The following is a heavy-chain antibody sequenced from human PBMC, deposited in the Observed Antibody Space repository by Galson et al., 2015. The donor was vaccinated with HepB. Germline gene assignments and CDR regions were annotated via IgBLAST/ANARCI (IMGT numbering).Heavy chain of an antibody. D-gene: IGHD1-26*01. CDR3: ARGWMYSGSYYNY. V-gene: IGHV3-30*19. J-gene: IGHJ4*02. Sequence: SLRLSCAASGFSFSSYGMDWVRQAPGKGLEWVAVISYDGSNKYYADSVKGRFTISRDNSKNTLYLQMNSLRAEDTAVYYCARGWMYSGSYYNYWGQGTLVTVSS. CDR2: ISYDGSNK. CDR1: GFSFSSYG.